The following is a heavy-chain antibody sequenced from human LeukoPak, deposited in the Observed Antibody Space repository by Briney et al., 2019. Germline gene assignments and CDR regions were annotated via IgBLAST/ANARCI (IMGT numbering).Heavy chain of an antibody. Sequence: SETLSLTCTVSGGSISSYYWSWIRQPAGKGLEWIGRTYTSGSTNYNPSLKSRVTMSVDTSKNQFSLKLSSVTAADTAVYYCARLAGIAAAGTFDYWGQGTLVTVSS. CDR1: GGSISSYY. J-gene: IGHJ5*01. CDR3: ARLAGIAAAGTFDY. V-gene: IGHV4-4*07. D-gene: IGHD6-13*01. CDR2: TYTSGST.